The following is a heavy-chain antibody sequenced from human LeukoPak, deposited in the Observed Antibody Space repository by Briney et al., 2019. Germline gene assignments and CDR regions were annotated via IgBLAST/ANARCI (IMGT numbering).Heavy chain of an antibody. J-gene: IGHJ4*02. CDR2: IGGSGSNT. Sequence: AGGSLRLSCAASGFTFSNYAMSWVRQTPEKGLEWVSSIGGSGSNTYYADSVKGRFTISRDNSKNTLYLQMNSLRDEDTAKYYCANVAFYYTSGTYIWGQGTLVTVST. D-gene: IGHD3-10*01. V-gene: IGHV3-23*01. CDR1: GFTFSNYA. CDR3: ANVAFYYTSGTYI.